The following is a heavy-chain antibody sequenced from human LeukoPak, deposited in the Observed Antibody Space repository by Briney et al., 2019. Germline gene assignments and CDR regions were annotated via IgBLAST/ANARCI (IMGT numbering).Heavy chain of an antibody. D-gene: IGHD2-15*01. V-gene: IGHV3-7*03. J-gene: IGHJ4*02. CDR3: AKQLGYCSDGSCYFPY. Sequence: PGGSLRLSCAASGLTFSNYWMDWVRQAPGKGLEWVANIKQDGSEKNYVDSVKGRFIISRDNAKNSLYLQMNTLRADDTAVYYCAKQLGYCSDGSCYFPYWGQGTLVTVSS. CDR1: GLTFSNYW. CDR2: IKQDGSEK.